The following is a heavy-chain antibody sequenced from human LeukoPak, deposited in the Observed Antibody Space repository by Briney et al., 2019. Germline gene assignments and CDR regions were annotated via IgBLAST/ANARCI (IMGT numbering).Heavy chain of an antibody. Sequence: ASVKVSCKASGYTFTGYYMHWVRQAPGQRLEWMGWINVNSGATKSAQKFHGRVTMTRDTSISTAYMELSSLRSDDTAVYYCAREGKYSGYDSAGFDYWGQGTLVTVSS. D-gene: IGHD5-12*01. J-gene: IGHJ4*02. CDR3: AREGKYSGYDSAGFDY. CDR1: GYTFTGYY. V-gene: IGHV1-2*02. CDR2: INVNSGAT.